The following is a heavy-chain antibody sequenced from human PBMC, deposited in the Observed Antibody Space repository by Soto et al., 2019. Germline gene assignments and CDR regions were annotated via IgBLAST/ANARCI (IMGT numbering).Heavy chain of an antibody. CDR2: IYYSGST. CDR1: GGSVSSGSYY. D-gene: IGHD2-21*01. CDR3: ARVRLPSHYQIYY. V-gene: IGHV4-61*01. Sequence: QVQLQESGPGLVKPSETLSLTCTVSGGSVSSGSYYWSWIRQPPGKGLEWIGYIYYSGSTNYTPSLKSRVTQSVDTSKNQFSLKLSSVTAADTAVYYCARVRLPSHYQIYYCGQGTLVTVSS. J-gene: IGHJ4*02.